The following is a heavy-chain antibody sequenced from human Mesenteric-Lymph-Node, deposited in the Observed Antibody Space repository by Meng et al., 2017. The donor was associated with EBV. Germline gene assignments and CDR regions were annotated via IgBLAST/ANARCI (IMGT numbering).Heavy chain of an antibody. CDR2: MNPKTGST. CDR1: GYTFTTYD. D-gene: IGHD3-16*02. J-gene: IGHJ4*02. Sequence: QVQLGQAGAEVKKPGASVKVSCKASGYTFTTYDINWVRQAAGQGLEWMGWMNPKTGSTGYAQKFQGRVTMTRNTSISTAYMELSSLRSEDTAVYYCAKSTFTSGGVIEPFDYWGQGTLVTVSS. CDR3: AKSTFTSGGVIEPFDY. V-gene: IGHV1-8*01.